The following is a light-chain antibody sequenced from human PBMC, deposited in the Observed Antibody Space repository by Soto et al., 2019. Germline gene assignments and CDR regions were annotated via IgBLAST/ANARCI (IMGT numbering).Light chain of an antibody. CDR2: GAS. CDR1: QSVSSSY. J-gene: IGKJ1*01. V-gene: IGKV3-20*01. Sequence: EIVLTQSPGTLSLSPGERATLSCRASQSVSSSYLAWYQQKSGQAPRLLIYGASSRATGIPDRFSGSGSGTDFTLTINRLEPEDFAVYYCQQYGTSRTFGQGTKVEMK. CDR3: QQYGTSRT.